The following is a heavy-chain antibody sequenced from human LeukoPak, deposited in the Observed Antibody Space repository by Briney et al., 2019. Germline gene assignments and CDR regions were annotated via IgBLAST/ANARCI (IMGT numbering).Heavy chain of an antibody. Sequence: ASVKVSCKASGYTFTSYAMHWVRQAPGQRLEWMGWINAGNGNTKYSQKFQGRVTITRDTSASTVYMELSSLKSEDTAVYYCARDSEGGYCTGGRCSRSFDYWGQGTLVTVSS. CDR1: GYTFTSYA. CDR3: ARDSEGGYCTGGRCSRSFDY. V-gene: IGHV1-3*01. D-gene: IGHD2-15*01. CDR2: INAGNGNT. J-gene: IGHJ4*02.